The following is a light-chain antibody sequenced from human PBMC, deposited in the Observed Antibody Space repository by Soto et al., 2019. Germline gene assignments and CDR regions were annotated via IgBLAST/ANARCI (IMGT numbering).Light chain of an antibody. CDR1: QSLLHSNGYNY. CDR3: MQALQTPGRT. V-gene: IGKV2-28*01. Sequence: DIVMTQSPLSLPVTPGEPASISCRSSQSLLHSNGYNYLDWYLQKPGQSPQLLIYLGSNRASGVPDRFSGSGSGTDFTLKISRVEAEDVGVYYCMQALQTPGRTVGGGTKVEIK. CDR2: LGS. J-gene: IGKJ4*01.